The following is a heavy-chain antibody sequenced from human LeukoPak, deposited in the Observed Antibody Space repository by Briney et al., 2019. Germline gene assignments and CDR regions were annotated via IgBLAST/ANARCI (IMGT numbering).Heavy chain of an antibody. CDR2: IYYSGST. CDR1: GGSISSYY. J-gene: IGHJ4*02. D-gene: IGHD5-18*01. V-gene: IGHV4-59*01. Sequence: PSETLSLTCTVSGGSISSYYWSWIRQPPGEGLEWIGYIYYSGSTNYNPSLKSRVTISVDTSKNQFSLKLSSVTAADTAVYYCARGTGYSYGLWYFDYWGQGTLVTVSS. CDR3: ARGTGYSYGLWYFDY.